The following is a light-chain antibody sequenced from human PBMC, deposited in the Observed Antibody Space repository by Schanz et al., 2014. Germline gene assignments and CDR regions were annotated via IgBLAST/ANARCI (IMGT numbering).Light chain of an antibody. CDR1: SSDVGGYNY. V-gene: IGLV2-8*01. J-gene: IGLJ3*02. CDR3: SSHAGSKNS. CDR2: EVS. Sequence: QSALTQPPSASGSPGQSVTISCTGTSSDVGGYNYVSWYQQHPGKAPKLMIYEVSKRPSGVPDRFSGSKSGNTASLTVSGLQTEDEADYYCSSHAGSKNSFGGGTKLTVL.